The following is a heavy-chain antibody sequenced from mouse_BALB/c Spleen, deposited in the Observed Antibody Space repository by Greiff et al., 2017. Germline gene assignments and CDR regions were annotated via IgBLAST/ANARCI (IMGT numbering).Heavy chain of an antibody. D-gene: IGHD1-1*01. CDR2: ISDGGSYT. Sequence: EVKLVESGGDLVKPGGSLKLSCAASGFTFSDYYMYWVRQTPEKRLEWVATISDGGSYTYYPDSVKGRFTISRDNAKNNLYLQMSSLKSEDTAMYYCAREDYGSWGFAYWGQGTLVTVSA. CDR1: GFTFSDYY. CDR3: AREDYGSWGFAY. V-gene: IGHV5-4*02. J-gene: IGHJ3*01.